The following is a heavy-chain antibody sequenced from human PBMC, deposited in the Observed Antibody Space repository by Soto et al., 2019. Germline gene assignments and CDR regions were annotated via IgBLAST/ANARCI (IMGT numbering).Heavy chain of an antibody. CDR1: GGTFSSYA. CDR2: IIPIFGTA. J-gene: IGHJ4*02. V-gene: IGHV1-69*13. D-gene: IGHD3-22*01. Sequence: ASVKVSCKASGGTFSSYAISWVRQAPGQGLEWIGGIIPIFGTANYAQKFQGRVTITADESTSTAYMELSSLRSEDTAVYYCARDGPLGGKEDYCDSSGSKTPGVYWGQGTRVTVYS. CDR3: ARDGPLGGKEDYCDSSGSKTPGVY.